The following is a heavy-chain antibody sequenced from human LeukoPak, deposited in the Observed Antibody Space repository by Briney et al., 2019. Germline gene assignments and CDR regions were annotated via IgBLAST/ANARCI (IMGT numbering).Heavy chain of an antibody. CDR2: ISGTGRRT. D-gene: IGHD2-21*02. Sequence: GGSLRLSCAASGFSFSTYAMMWVRQAPGKGLEWVSGISGTGRRTFYADSGKDRFTTSRDNAKNTLYLQMNSLSAEDTAVYYCTKGDCGGDCYFIGSWGHGVLVTVSS. J-gene: IGHJ5*01. CDR1: GFSFSTYA. CDR3: TKGDCGGDCYFIGS. V-gene: IGHV3-23*01.